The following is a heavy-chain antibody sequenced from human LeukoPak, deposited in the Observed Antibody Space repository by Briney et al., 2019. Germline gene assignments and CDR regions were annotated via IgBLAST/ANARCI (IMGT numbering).Heavy chain of an antibody. CDR2: INPSGGST. V-gene: IGHV1-46*01. J-gene: IGHJ4*02. D-gene: IGHD1-14*01. Sequence: ASVKVSCKASGCTFTSYYMNWVRQAPGQGLEWMGMINPSGGSTSYAQKFQGRVTMTRDTSTSTVYMELSSLRSEDTAVYYCARSGHQNFDYWGQGTLVTVSS. CDR3: ARSGHQNFDY. CDR1: GCTFTSYY.